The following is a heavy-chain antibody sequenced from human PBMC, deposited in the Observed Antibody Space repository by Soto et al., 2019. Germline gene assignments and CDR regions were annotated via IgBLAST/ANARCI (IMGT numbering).Heavy chain of an antibody. CDR1: GGSFSGYH. D-gene: IGHD2-2*01. CDR3: ARQYCSSFSCYFHH. V-gene: IGHV4-34*01. Sequence: SETLSLTCAVFGGSFSGYHWNWIRQPPGEGLEWIGEINHSGSTNYNASLKSRVTISVDTSKNQFSLKLNSVTAADTAVYYCARQYCSSFSCYFHHWGQGTLVTVSS. J-gene: IGHJ4*02. CDR2: INHSGST.